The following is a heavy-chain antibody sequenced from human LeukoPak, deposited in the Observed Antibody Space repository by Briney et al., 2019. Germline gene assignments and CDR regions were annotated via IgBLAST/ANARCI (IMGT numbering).Heavy chain of an antibody. CDR3: VKAFDYYVDH. CDR1: GFSFSSFG. CDR2: IRYDGSNK. V-gene: IGHV3-30*02. Sequence: PGGSLRLSWAASGFSFSSFGMHWVRQAPGKGLEWVAFIRYDGSNKSYADSVKGRFTTSRDNSKNTLYLQMNSLGAEDTAVYHCVKAFDYYVDHWGKGMLVTVSS. D-gene: IGHD3-10*01. J-gene: IGHJ4*02.